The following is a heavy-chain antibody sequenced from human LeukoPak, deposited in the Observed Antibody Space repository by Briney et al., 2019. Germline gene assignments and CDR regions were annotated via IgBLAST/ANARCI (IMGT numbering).Heavy chain of an antibody. D-gene: IGHD5-12*01. V-gene: IGHV1-69*10. J-gene: IGHJ6*03. CDR3: GRGARPPHYYYYMDV. CDR1: GYTFTGYY. CDR2: IIPILGTS. Sequence: SVKVSCKASGYTFTGYYMHWVRQAPGQGLEWMGGIIPILGTSNYAQKFQGRVTITADKSTSTAYMELSSLRSEDTAVYYCGRGARPPHYYYYMDVWGKGTTVTVSS.